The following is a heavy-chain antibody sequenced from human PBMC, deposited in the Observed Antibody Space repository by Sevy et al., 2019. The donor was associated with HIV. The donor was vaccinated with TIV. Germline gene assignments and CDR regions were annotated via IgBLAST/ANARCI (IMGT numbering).Heavy chain of an antibody. V-gene: IGHV2-5*02. CDR1: GFSLSTSGVG. J-gene: IGHJ5*02. Sequence: SGPTLVKPTQTLTLTCTFSGFSLSTSGVGVGWIRQPPGKALEWLALIYWDDDKRYSPSRKSRLTITKDTPKNQLVLTMTNMDPVDTAKYYCAHRTPGSSRTDNWFDPWGQGTLVTVSS. D-gene: IGHD6-13*01. CDR2: IYWDDDK. CDR3: AHRTPGSSRTDNWFDP.